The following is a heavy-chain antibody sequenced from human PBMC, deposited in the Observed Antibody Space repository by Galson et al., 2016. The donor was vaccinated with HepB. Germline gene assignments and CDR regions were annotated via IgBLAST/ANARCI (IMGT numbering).Heavy chain of an antibody. Sequence: SLRLSCAASGFTFNFYAMHWVRQAPGQGLEFVSAISSDGLSTYYADSIRGRFSISRDNSKSKLFLHIRNPRPADTAVYYCVLTTPYYFDYWGQGSVVTVSS. V-gene: IGHV3-64D*06. D-gene: IGHD4-17*01. CDR1: GFTFNFYA. CDR3: VLTTPYYFDY. J-gene: IGHJ4*02. CDR2: ISSDGLST.